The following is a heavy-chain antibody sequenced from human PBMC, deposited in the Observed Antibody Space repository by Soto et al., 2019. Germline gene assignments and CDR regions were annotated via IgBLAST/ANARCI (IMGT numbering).Heavy chain of an antibody. Sequence: PSETLSLTRTVSGGSVSSGSYSWSWIRQPPGKGLEGIGYIYYSGSTNYNPSLKSRVTISVNTSKNHFSLKLSSVTAADTAVYYCAREQAVAGVYYFDYWGQGTLVTVSS. V-gene: IGHV4-61*03. CDR2: IYYSGST. CDR3: AREQAVAGVYYFDY. D-gene: IGHD6-19*01. J-gene: IGHJ4*02. CDR1: GGSVSSGSYS.